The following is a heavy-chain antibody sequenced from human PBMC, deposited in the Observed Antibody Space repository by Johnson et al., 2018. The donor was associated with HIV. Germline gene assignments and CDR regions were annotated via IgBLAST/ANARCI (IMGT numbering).Heavy chain of an antibody. Sequence: VQLVESGGGLVQPGGSLRLSCAASGFTFDDYGMSWVRQAPGKGLEWVSGINWNGGSTGYADSVKGRFTISRDNAKNSLYLQMNSLRDEETALYFCARGKGAAVGLDAFDIWGQGTMVTVSS. J-gene: IGHJ3*02. CDR3: ARGKGAAVGLDAFDI. CDR2: INWNGGST. CDR1: GFTFDDYG. D-gene: IGHD6-13*01. V-gene: IGHV3-20*04.